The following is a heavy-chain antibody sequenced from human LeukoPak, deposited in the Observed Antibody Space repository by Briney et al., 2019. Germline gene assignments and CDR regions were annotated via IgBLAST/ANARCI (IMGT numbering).Heavy chain of an antibody. CDR1: GGSISSGGYY. D-gene: IGHD6-6*01. Sequence: SQTLPLTCTVSGGSISSGGYYWSWIRQHPGKGLEWIGYIYYSGSTYYNPSLKSRVTISVDTSKNQFSLKLSSVTAADTAVYYCARGESSSSPVGDYWGQGTLVTVSS. CDR2: IYYSGST. V-gene: IGHV4-31*03. J-gene: IGHJ4*02. CDR3: ARGESSSSPVGDY.